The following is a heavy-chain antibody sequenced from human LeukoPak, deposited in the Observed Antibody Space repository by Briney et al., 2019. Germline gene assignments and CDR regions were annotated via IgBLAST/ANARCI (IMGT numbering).Heavy chain of an antibody. CDR3: ARDPYSGGYGDYYYYYMDV. D-gene: IGHD1-26*01. CDR2: ITSSSSYI. Sequence: GGSLRLSCAASGFTFSSYSMNWVRQAPGKGLEWVSSITSSSSYIYYADSVKGRFTISRDNAKNSLYLQINILRAEDTAVYYCARDPYSGGYGDYYYYYMDVWGKGTTVTISS. V-gene: IGHV3-21*01. CDR1: GFTFSSYS. J-gene: IGHJ6*03.